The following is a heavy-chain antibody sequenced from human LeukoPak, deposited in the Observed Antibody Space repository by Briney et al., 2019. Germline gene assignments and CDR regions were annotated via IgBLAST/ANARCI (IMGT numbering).Heavy chain of an antibody. D-gene: IGHD3-10*01. CDR2: INPNSGGT. CDR3: ARVGRGYGSRSKNPFFDY. J-gene: IGHJ4*02. Sequence: SVKVSCKASGYTFTGYYMHWVRQAPGQGLEWMGWINPNSGGTNYAQKFQGRVTMTRDTSISTAYMELSRLRSDDTAVYYCARVGRGYGSRSKNPFFDYWGQGTLVTVSS. CDR1: GYTFTGYY. V-gene: IGHV1-2*02.